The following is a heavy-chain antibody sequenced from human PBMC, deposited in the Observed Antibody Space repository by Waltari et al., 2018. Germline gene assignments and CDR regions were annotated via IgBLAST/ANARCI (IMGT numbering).Heavy chain of an antibody. J-gene: IGHJ4*02. D-gene: IGHD3-3*01. V-gene: IGHV4-39*01. Sequence: QVQLQESGPGLVKPSETLSLTCTVSGGSISRGTYYWAWIRQPPGKGLEWIGSVYYSGATYYNPSLRSRVTVSLDTSRNQFSLRVKSVTAPDTAVYFCARPARSGPDDYFDLWGQGTLVIVSS. CDR3: ARPARSGPDDYFDL. CDR2: VYYSGAT. CDR1: GGSISRGTYY.